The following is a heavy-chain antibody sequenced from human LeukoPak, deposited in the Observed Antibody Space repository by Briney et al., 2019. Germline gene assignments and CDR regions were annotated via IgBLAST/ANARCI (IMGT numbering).Heavy chain of an antibody. CDR2: FSNSGST. CDR1: GGSVSNYY. D-gene: IGHD3-9*01. Sequence: SETLSLTCTVSGGSVSNYYWSWIRQPPGKGLEWIGYFSNSGSTDYNPSLKSRVTISVDTSKNQFSLKLSSVTAADTAVYYCARGYYNILTGYYVDYWGQGTLVTVSS. CDR3: ARGYYNILTGYYVDY. J-gene: IGHJ4*02. V-gene: IGHV4-59*02.